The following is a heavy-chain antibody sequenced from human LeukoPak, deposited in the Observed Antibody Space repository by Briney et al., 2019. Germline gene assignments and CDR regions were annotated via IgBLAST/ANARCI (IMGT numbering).Heavy chain of an antibody. J-gene: IGHJ2*01. D-gene: IGHD3-22*01. CDR2: IYYSGST. V-gene: IGHV4-59*01. CDR3: ARVPRPYYYDSSGYYYDWYFVL. Sequence: PSETLSLTCTVSGGSISSYYWSWIRQPPGKGLEWIGYIYYSGSTKYNPSVKSRVTISVDTSKNQFSLKMRSVTAADTAVYYCARVPRPYYYDSSGYYYDWYFVLWGRGTLVTVSS. CDR1: GGSISSYY.